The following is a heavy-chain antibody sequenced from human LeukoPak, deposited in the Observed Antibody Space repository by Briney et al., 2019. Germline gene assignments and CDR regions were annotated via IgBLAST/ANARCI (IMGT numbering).Heavy chain of an antibody. CDR3: ARDVSSTPNWEFDY. J-gene: IGHJ4*02. V-gene: IGHV1-2*06. CDR2: INANSGGT. D-gene: IGHD1-26*01. CDR1: GYIFADYF. Sequence: ASVKVSCKTSGYIFADYFIHWVRQAPGRGLEWMGRINANSGGTEYEQKFQGRVTMTRDTSISTAYVEVNWLISDDTAIYYCARDVSSTPNWEFDYWGQGTLVTVSS.